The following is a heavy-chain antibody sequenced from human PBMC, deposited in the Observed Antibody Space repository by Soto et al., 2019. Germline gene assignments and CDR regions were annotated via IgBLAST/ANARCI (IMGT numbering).Heavy chain of an antibody. CDR3: ARPGRDWGALHY. J-gene: IGHJ4*02. V-gene: IGHV4-59*08. D-gene: IGHD7-27*01. CDR1: NDYISTYY. CDR2: IYYSGST. Sequence: QVKLQESGPGLVKPSETLSLTCTVSNDYISTYYWTWIRQPPGKGLEWIGFIYYSGSTNYNPSLQRRVTISVATSKNQFSLKMNSVTAADTAGYYCARPGRDWGALHYWGQGTLVTVSS.